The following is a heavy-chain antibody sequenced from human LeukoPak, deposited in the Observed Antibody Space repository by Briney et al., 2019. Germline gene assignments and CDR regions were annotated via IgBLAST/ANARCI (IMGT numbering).Heavy chain of an antibody. CDR3: ARGVRRFPYYYYYMDV. Sequence: SVKVSCKASGGTFSSYAISWVRQAPGQGLEWMGRIIPIFGTANYAQKFQGRVTMTRNTSISTAYMELSSLRSEDTAVYYCARGVRRFPYYYYYMDVWGKGTTVTVSS. V-gene: IGHV1-69*05. CDR2: IIPIFGTA. CDR1: GGTFSSYA. J-gene: IGHJ6*03.